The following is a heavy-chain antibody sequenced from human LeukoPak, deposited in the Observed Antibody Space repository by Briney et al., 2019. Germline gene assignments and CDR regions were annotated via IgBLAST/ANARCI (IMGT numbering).Heavy chain of an antibody. CDR2: IYYSGSH. V-gene: IGHV4-39*01. D-gene: IGHD6-6*01. Sequence: PSETLSLTCTVSGCSLSSISYYWGWPPPPPGQGLEWIGSIYYSGSHYYNPPLKSRLPISLDTSKNRLSLKLSSVTAADTAVYYCARHDLEYSSSSGYYYYYYMDVWGKGTTVTVSS. CDR1: GCSLSSISYY. J-gene: IGHJ6*03. CDR3: ARHDLEYSSSSGYYYYYYMDV.